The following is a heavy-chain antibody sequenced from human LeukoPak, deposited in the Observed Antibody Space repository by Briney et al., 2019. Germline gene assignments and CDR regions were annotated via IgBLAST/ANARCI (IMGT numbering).Heavy chain of an antibody. CDR2: VNHSGSS. CDR1: GGSFSGYY. CDR3: ARCRSGYSSQYFDL. Sequence: SGTLSLTCAVSGGSFSGYYWCWSRHPPPKGLEWMGEVNHSGSSNNNTPPQRRVTISVETSNKQLSSMLRSVTAADTTAYYCARCRSGYSSQYFDLWGRGTLVTVSS. V-gene: IGHV4-34*01. J-gene: IGHJ2*01. D-gene: IGHD6-13*01.